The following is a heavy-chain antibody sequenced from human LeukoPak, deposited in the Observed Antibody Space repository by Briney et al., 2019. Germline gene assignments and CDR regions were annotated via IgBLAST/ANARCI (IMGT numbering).Heavy chain of an antibody. CDR2: INPNSGVT. CDR1: GYTFIGYW. D-gene: IGHD3-10*01. Sequence: ASVKVSCKASGYTFIGYWIHWVRQAPGQGLEWMGWINPNSGVTKYAQKFQGRVTMTRDTSISTAYMEVTRLTSDDTAVYYCVREEAEQGSYDRFGFDSWGQGTLVTVSS. J-gene: IGHJ4*02. CDR3: VREEAEQGSYDRFGFDS. V-gene: IGHV1-2*02.